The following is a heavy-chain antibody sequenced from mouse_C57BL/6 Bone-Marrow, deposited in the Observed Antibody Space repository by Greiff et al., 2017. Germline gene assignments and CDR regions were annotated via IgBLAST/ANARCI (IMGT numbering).Heavy chain of an antibody. CDR3: ARPAWFAY. Sequence: EVQGVESGGGLVKPGGSLKLSCAASGFTFSSYTMSWVRQTPEKRLEWVATISGGGGNTYYPDSVKGRFTISRDNAKNTLYLQMRSLRSEDTALYYCARPAWFAYWGQGTLVTVSA. J-gene: IGHJ3*01. CDR2: ISGGGGNT. V-gene: IGHV5-9*01. CDR1: GFTFSSYT.